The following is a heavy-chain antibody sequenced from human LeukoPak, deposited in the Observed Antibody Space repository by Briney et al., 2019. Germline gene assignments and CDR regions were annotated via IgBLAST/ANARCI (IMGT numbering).Heavy chain of an antibody. Sequence: GGSLSLSCAVSGFAFSSYSMNWVRQAPGKGLEWVSSISSSSSHIYYADSVKGRFTISRHNSKNSLYLQISSLRAEDTAVYYCARDRGSSGGSSGYHYWGQGTLVTVSS. CDR2: ISSSSSHI. CDR3: ARDRGSSGGSSGYHY. J-gene: IGHJ4*02. D-gene: IGHD3-22*01. CDR1: GFAFSSYS. V-gene: IGHV3-21*01.